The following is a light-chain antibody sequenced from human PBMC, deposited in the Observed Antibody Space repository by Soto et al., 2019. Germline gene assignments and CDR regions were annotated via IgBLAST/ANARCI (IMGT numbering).Light chain of an antibody. J-gene: IGLJ2*01. CDR3: SSYISSTTRRMV. V-gene: IGLV2-14*01. CDR1: SSDVGGYNY. Sequence: QSVLTQPASVSGPPGQSITISCTGTSSDVGGYNYVSWYQQHPGKAPKVLIYAVSNRPSGVSSRFSGSKSGNTASLTISGLQAEDEADYYCSSYISSTTRRMVFGGGTKVTVL. CDR2: AVS.